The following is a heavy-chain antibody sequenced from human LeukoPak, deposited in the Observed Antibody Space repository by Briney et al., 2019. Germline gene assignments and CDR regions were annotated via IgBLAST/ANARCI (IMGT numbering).Heavy chain of an antibody. V-gene: IGHV3-30-3*01. D-gene: IGHD4-17*01. Sequence: PGGSLRLSCAASGFTFSSYAMHWVRQAPGKGLEWVAVISYDGSNKYYADSVKGRFTISRDNSKNTLYLQMNSLRAEDTAVYYCARPGTTVTTAGYFDYWGQGTLVTVS. CDR3: ARPGTTVTTAGYFDY. CDR2: ISYDGSNK. CDR1: GFTFSSYA. J-gene: IGHJ4*02.